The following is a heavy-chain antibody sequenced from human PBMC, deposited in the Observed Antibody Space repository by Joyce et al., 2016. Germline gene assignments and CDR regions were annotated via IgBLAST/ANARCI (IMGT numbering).Heavy chain of an antibody. CDR3: ARGLGTPYGMDV. Sequence: QVQLQESGPGLVKPSETLSLTCTVSGGSISIHYWSWIRQPPGKRLEWMGYIYYSGSTKYNPSLKSRVTISVDTSKNQFSLKLRSVCAADTAVYYCARGLGTPYGMDVWGQGTTVTVSS. CDR1: GGSISIHY. CDR2: IYYSGST. V-gene: IGHV4-59*11. D-gene: IGHD7-27*01. J-gene: IGHJ6*02.